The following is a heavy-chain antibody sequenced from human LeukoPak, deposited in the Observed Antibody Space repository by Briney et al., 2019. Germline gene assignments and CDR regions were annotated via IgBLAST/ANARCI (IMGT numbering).Heavy chain of an antibody. Sequence: GGSLRLSCAASGFTFSSFNMNWARQAPGKGLEWVSSISSTSSLIWYADSLKGRFTISRDNAKNSLYLQMDSLRAGDTAVYYCARYNSGWNDYWGQGTLVTVSS. CDR1: GFTFSSFN. D-gene: IGHD6-19*01. J-gene: IGHJ4*02. V-gene: IGHV3-21*01. CDR3: ARYNSGWNDY. CDR2: ISSTSSLI.